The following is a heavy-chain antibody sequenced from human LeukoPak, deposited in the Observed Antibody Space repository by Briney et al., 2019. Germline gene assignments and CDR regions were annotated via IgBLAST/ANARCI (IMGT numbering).Heavy chain of an antibody. J-gene: IGHJ4*02. D-gene: IGHD3-10*01. V-gene: IGHV4-34*01. CDR3: ARMPTYYYGSGSYLFDY. CDR2: INHSGST. CDR1: GGSFSGYY. Sequence: SDTLSLTCAVYGGSFSGYYWSWIRQPPGKGLEWMGEINHSGSTNYNPSLKSRVTISVDTSKNQFSLKLSSVTAADTAVYYCARMPTYYYGSGSYLFDYWGQGTLVTVSS.